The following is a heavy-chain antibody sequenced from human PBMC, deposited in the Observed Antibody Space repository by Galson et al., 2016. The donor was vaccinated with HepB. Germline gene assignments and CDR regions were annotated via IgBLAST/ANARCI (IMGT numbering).Heavy chain of an antibody. J-gene: IGHJ4*02. Sequence: SLRLSCAASGFTFISYAMTWVRQAPGKGLEWVSGISSSGGSTYYADSVKGRFTISRDNSKNTLYLQMNRLRAEDTAVYYCAMGGQWLVRLDYWGQGTLVAVSS. CDR1: GFTFISYA. CDR2: ISSSGGST. V-gene: IGHV3-23*01. CDR3: AMGGQWLVRLDY. D-gene: IGHD6-19*01.